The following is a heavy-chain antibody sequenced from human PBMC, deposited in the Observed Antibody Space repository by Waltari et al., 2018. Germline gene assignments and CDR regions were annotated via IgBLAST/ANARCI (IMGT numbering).Heavy chain of an antibody. D-gene: IGHD2-15*01. Sequence: QVRLVQSAAEVEKPADSLKVSCKAHGYPFTSYDIPGVRQAPGQGLEWMGRINPSGGSTSYAQKFQGRVTMTRDTSTSTVYMELSSLRSEDTAVYYCARERSGVAATLRGFDPWGQGTLVTVSS. V-gene: IGHV1-46*01. CDR1: GYPFTSYD. CDR3: ARERSGVAATLRGFDP. CDR2: INPSGGST. J-gene: IGHJ5*02.